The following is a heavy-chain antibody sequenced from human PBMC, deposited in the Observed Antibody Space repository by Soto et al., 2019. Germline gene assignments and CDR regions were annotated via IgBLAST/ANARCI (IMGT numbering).Heavy chain of an antibody. CDR1: GGTFNNYP. CDR3: ARGRGYSGDDHYYYFAMDV. D-gene: IGHD5-12*01. Sequence: SVKVSCKASGGTFNNYPITWVRQAPGEGLEWMGGSIPIFGTANYAQKFQGRVTISVDESTSTAYMELSSLRSEDTAVYYCARGRGYSGDDHYYYFAMDVWGQVTTVTVS. J-gene: IGHJ6*02. V-gene: IGHV1-69*13. CDR2: SIPIFGTA.